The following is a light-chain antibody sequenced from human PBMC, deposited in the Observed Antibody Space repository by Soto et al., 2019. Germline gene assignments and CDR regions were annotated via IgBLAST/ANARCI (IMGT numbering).Light chain of an antibody. J-gene: IGKJ1*01. CDR2: GAS. CDR3: QQYGSPPVT. Sequence: FLLTQSHSTQSMSHVQIASLSYSASQSVSCSYLAWYQQKPGQAPRLLIYGASSRATGIPDRFSGSGSGTDFTLTISRLEPEDFAVYYCQQYGSPPVTFGQGSKVDTK. V-gene: IGKV3-20*01. CDR1: QSVSCSY.